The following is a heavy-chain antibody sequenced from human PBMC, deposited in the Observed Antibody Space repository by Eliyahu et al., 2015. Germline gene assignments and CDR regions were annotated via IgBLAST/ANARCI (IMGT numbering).Heavy chain of an antibody. CDR1: GXXLSTXGVG. Sequence: QITLKESGPTLVKPTQTLTLTCTFSGXXLSTXGVGVGWIRQPPGKALEXLALIYWNDDKRYSPSLKSRLTITKDTSKNQVVLTMTNMDPVDTATYYCAHRPDFWSGYTPHFDYWGQGTLVTVSS. J-gene: IGHJ4*02. V-gene: IGHV2-5*01. D-gene: IGHD3-3*01. CDR3: AHRPDFWSGYTPHFDY. CDR2: IYWNDDK.